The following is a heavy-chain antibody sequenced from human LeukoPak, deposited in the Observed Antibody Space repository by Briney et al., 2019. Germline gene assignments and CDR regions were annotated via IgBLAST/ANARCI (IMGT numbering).Heavy chain of an antibody. CDR3: ARVPGYSSSWYLDY. CDR1: GYTFTSYG. J-gene: IGHJ4*02. V-gene: IGHV1-18*01. D-gene: IGHD6-13*01. CDR2: ISAYNGNT. Sequence: ASVKVSCKASGYTFTSYGISWVRQAPGQGLEWLGWISAYNGNTNYAQKPQGRVTMTTDTSTSTAYMELRSLRSDDAAVYYCARVPGYSSSWYLDYCGQGTLVT.